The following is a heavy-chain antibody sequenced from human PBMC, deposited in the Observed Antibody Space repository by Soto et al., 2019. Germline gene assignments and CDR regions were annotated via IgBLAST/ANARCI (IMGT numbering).Heavy chain of an antibody. J-gene: IGHJ6*02. Sequence: ASVKVSCKASGGTFSGYAISWVRQAPGQGLEWMGGIIPIFSTANYAQRFQGRVTITADKSTSTAYMELSSLRSEDTAVYYCARCLGLSVVAAIGHYGMDVWGQGTTVTVSS. D-gene: IGHD2-15*01. CDR1: GGTFSGYA. CDR2: IIPIFSTA. CDR3: ARCLGLSVVAAIGHYGMDV. V-gene: IGHV1-69*06.